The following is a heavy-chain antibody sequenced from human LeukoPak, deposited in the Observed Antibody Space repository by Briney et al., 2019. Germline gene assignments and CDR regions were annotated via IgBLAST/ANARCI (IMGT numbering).Heavy chain of an antibody. Sequence: SGTLSLTCTVSGGPISSGSYYWSWIRQPAGKGLEWIGRIYTSGSTNYNPSLKSRVTISVDTSKNQFSLKLSSVTAADTAVYYCARDYTGSYYYYYMDVWGKGTTVTVSS. CDR1: GGPISSGSYY. CDR3: ARDYTGSYYYYYMDV. CDR2: IYTSGST. V-gene: IGHV4-61*02. J-gene: IGHJ6*03. D-gene: IGHD2-8*02.